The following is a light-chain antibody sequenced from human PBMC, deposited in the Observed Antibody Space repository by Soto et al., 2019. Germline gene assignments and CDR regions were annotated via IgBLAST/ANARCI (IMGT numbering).Light chain of an antibody. Sequence: EIVMTQSPATLSVSVGERATLSCRASQSVGTKLAWYQQTPGQAPRLLIYGASTRATCVPARFSGSGSGTEFTLIISSLQSEEFGIYYCHQFNNWQTFGQGTKVEI. CDR3: HQFNNWQT. CDR1: QSVGTK. V-gene: IGKV3-15*01. CDR2: GAS. J-gene: IGKJ1*01.